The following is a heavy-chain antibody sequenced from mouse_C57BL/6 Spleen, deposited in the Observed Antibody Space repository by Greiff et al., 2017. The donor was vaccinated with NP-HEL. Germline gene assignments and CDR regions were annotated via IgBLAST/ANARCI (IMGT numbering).Heavy chain of an antibody. Sequence: VQLQQPGAELVKPGASVKLSCKASGYTFTSYWMHWVKQRPGRGLEWIGRIDPNSGGTKYNEKFKSKATLTVDKASSTAYMQLSSLTSEDSAVCYCAREGLLPYYYDMDYWGQGTSVTVSS. CDR3: AREGLLPYYYDMDY. CDR1: GYTFTSYW. V-gene: IGHV1-72*01. J-gene: IGHJ4*01. CDR2: IDPNSGGT. D-gene: IGHD2-3*01.